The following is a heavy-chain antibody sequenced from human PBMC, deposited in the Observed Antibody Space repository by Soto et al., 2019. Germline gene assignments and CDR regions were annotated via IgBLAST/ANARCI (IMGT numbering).Heavy chain of an antibody. CDR2: IYHSGNT. CDR1: GYSIGRGYY. D-gene: IGHD6-6*01. J-gene: IGHJ5*02. CDR3: AREYSSSAGWFDP. Sequence: TSETLSLTCAVSGYSIGRGYYWGWVRQPPGGGLEWIGSIYHSGNTHYNPSLKSRVTISVDTSKNQFSLKLKSVTAADTAVYFCAREYSSSAGWFDPWGQGAQVTVSS. V-gene: IGHV4-38-2*02.